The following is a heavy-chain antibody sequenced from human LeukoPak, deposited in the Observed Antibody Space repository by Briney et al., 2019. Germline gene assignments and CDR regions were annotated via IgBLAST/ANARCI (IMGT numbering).Heavy chain of an antibody. D-gene: IGHD1-20*01. CDR3: ARHVVYNWKAEGYFDY. V-gene: IGHV5-51*01. CDR1: GYSFTSYW. CDR2: IYPGDSDT. Sequence: GESLKISCKGSGYSFTSYWIGWVRQMPGKGLEWMGVIYPGDSDTRYNPSFQGQVTISADKSISTAYLQWSSLKASDTAMYYCARHVVYNWKAEGYFDYWGQGTLVTVSS. J-gene: IGHJ4*02.